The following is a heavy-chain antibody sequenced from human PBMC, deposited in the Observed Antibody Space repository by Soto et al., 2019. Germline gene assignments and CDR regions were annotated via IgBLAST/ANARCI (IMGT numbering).Heavy chain of an antibody. Sequence: PGGSLRLSCAASGFTVSSNYMSWVRRAPGKGLEWVSVIYSGGSTYYADSVKGRFTISRDNSKNTLYLQMNSLRAEDTAVYYCAREDLRLEAFDIWGHGTMVTVSS. D-gene: IGHD4-17*01. V-gene: IGHV3-66*01. CDR3: AREDLRLEAFDI. J-gene: IGHJ3*02. CDR1: GFTVSSNY. CDR2: IYSGGST.